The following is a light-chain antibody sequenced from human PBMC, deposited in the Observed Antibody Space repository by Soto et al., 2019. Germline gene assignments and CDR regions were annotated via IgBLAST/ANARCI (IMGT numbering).Light chain of an antibody. J-gene: IGLJ1*01. CDR1: NSDVRNYNR. V-gene: IGLV2-18*02. Sequence: QSVLNQAPSVFWSPGQSVTISFTGTNSDVRNYNRVSWYQQPPGTAPKLMIYDVSDRPSGVPHRFSGSKSGNTASLTISGLQAEDEADYYCSSYTSSDTYVFGTGTKVTVL. CDR2: DVS. CDR3: SSYTSSDTYV.